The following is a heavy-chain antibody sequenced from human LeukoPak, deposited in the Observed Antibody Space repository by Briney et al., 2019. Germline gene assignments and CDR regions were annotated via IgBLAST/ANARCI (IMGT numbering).Heavy chain of an antibody. V-gene: IGHV3-48*03. CDR2: ISSSGGSI. D-gene: IGHD3/OR15-3a*01. J-gene: IGHJ4*02. CDR3: ARDRPWVGEPDF. Sequence: GGSLRLSCAASGFTISSYQMNWVRQAPGKGLEWDSYISSSGGSIYYGDSVKGRFTISRENAKNLLYLQMNSLRAEETAVYYCARDRPWVGEPDFWGQGILVTVSS. CDR1: GFTISSYQ.